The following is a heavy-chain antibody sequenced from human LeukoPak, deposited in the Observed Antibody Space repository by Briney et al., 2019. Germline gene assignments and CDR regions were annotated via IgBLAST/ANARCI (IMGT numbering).Heavy chain of an antibody. D-gene: IGHD3-10*01. J-gene: IGHJ4*02. CDR2: INPSGGST. CDR3: ARDFSGAIDY. V-gene: IGHV1-46*01. Sequence: ASVKVSCKASGYTFTSHYMNWVRQAPGQGLEWMGIINPSGGSTSYAQKFQGRVTMTRDTSTSTAYMELRSLRFDDTAVYFCARDFSGAIDYWGQGTQVTVSS. CDR1: GYTFTSHY.